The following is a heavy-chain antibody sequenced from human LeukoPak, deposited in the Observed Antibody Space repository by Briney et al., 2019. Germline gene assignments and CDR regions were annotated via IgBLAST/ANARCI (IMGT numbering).Heavy chain of an antibody. J-gene: IGHJ4*02. CDR2: IRYDGSNK. Sequence: GGSLRLSCAASGFTFSSYGMHWVRQAPGKGLEWVAFIRYDGSNKYYADSVKGRFTISRDNSKNTLYLQMNSLRAEDTAVYYCASDLEAVTTGGYFDYWGQGTLVTVSA. V-gene: IGHV3-30*02. CDR1: GFTFSSYG. CDR3: ASDLEAVTTGGYFDY. D-gene: IGHD4-17*01.